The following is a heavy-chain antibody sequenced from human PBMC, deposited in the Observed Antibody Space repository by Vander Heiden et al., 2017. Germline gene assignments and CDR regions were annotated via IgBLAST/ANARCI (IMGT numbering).Heavy chain of an antibody. D-gene: IGHD1-26*01. CDR1: GYSISSGYY. CDR3: AREYGGSYCET. CDR2: IYHSGST. Sequence: QVQLQESGPGLVKPSETLSLTCAVSGYSISSGYYWGWIRQPPGKGLEWIGSIYHSGSTYYNPSLKSRVTISVDTSKNQFSLKLSSVTAADTAVYYCAREYGGSYCETWGQGTLVTVSS. J-gene: IGHJ5*02. V-gene: IGHV4-38-2*02.